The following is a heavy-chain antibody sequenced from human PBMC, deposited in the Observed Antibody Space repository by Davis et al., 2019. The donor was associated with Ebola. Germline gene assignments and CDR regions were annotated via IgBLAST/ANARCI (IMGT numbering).Heavy chain of an antibody. CDR1: GGTFSSYA. D-gene: IGHD6-6*01. V-gene: IGHV1-69*04. J-gene: IGHJ5*02. Sequence: AASVKVSCKASGGTFSSYAISWVRQAPGQGLEWMGRIIPILGIANYAQKFQGRVTMTRNTSISTAYMELGSLRFEDTAVYYCARGRWVAARWFDPWGQGTLVTVSS. CDR3: ARGRWVAARWFDP. CDR2: IIPILGIA.